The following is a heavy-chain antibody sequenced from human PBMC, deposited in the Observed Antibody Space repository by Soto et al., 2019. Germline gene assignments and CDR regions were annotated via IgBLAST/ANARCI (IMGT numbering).Heavy chain of an antibody. D-gene: IGHD5-12*01. CDR2: IYNSGNT. CDR3: AREGRVATFDY. CDR1: GGSVSSGSYF. Sequence: QVQLQESGPGLVKPSETLSLTCNVSGGSVSSGSYFWSWIRQPPGKGLEWIGYIYNSGNTKYDPFLKSRVTISADTSNYQFALKVSSVTAADTAVYYCAREGRVATFDYWGQGSLVTVSS. J-gene: IGHJ4*02. V-gene: IGHV4-61*01.